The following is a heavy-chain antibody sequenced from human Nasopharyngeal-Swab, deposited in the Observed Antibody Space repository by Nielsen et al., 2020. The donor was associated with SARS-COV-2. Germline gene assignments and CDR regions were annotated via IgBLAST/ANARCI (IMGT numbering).Heavy chain of an antibody. J-gene: IGHJ4*02. CDR1: GFSFGDSA. D-gene: IGHD1-1*01. Sequence: GESLKISCAASGFSFGDSAMNWVRQAPGKGLEWLSFISSDSRTIYYADSVRGRFTISRDNAKNSLYLQMNSLRDEDTALYHCVRPLRGTGTPDSWGQGTLVTVSS. V-gene: IGHV3-48*02. CDR3: VRPLRGTGTPDS. CDR2: ISSDSRTI.